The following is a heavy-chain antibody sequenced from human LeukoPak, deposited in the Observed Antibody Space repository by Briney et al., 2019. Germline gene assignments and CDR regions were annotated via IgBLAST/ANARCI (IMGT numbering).Heavy chain of an antibody. CDR2: IYYSGST. CDR1: GDSIGSSHYY. CDR3: ARSPDCGGDCLPYYFDY. V-gene: IGHV4-61*05. J-gene: IGHJ4*02. Sequence: SETLSLTCTVSGDSIGSSHYYWGWIRQPPGKGLEWIGYIYYSGSTNYNPSLKSRVTISVDTSKNQFSLKLSSVTAADTAVYYCARSPDCGGDCLPYYFDYWGQGTLVTVSS. D-gene: IGHD2-21*02.